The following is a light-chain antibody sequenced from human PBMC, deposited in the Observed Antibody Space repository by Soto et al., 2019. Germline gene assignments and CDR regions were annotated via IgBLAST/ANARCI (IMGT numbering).Light chain of an antibody. Sequence: EIVLTQSPATLSLSPGERATLSCRASQSVSSYLAWYQQKPGQAPRLLIYDASNRATGIPARSSGSGSGTDFTLTISSLEPEDFAFYYCQQRSNWPRTFGQGTKLEIK. CDR1: QSVSSY. V-gene: IGKV3-11*01. J-gene: IGKJ2*01. CDR2: DAS. CDR3: QQRSNWPRT.